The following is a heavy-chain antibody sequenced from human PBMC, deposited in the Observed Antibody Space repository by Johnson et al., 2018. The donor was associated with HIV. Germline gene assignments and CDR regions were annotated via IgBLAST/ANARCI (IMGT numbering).Heavy chain of an antibody. D-gene: IGHD4-23*01. CDR1: GFTFSSYG. V-gene: IGHV3-30*18. CDR3: AKPEGKPGYGGILDAFDI. Sequence: QVQLVESGGGVVQPGRSLRLSCAASGFTFSSYGMHWVRQAPGKGLEWVAVISYDGSNKYYADSVKGRFTICRHNSKNTLYLQMNSLSAEDAAVYYCAKPEGKPGYGGILDAFDIWGQGTMVTVSS. CDR2: ISYDGSNK. J-gene: IGHJ3*02.